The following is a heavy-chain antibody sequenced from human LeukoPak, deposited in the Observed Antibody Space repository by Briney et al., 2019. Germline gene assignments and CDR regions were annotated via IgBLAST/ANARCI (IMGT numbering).Heavy chain of an antibody. CDR1: GGSISSYY. CDR2: ICYSGST. D-gene: IGHD1-26*01. V-gene: IGHV4-59*08. J-gene: IGHJ4*02. CDR3: ARGGEWELFDY. Sequence: SETLSLTCTVSGGSISSYYWSWIRQPPGKGLEWIGYICYSGSTNYNPSLKSRVTISVDTSKNQFSLKLSSVTAADTAVYYCARGGEWELFDYWGQGTLVTVSS.